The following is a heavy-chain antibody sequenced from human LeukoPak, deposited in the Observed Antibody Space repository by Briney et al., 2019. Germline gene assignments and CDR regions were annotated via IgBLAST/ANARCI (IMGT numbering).Heavy chain of an antibody. Sequence: GGSLRLSCAASGFTFDDYGMSWVRQAPGKGLEWVSGINWNGGSTGYADSVKGRFTISRDNAKNSLYLQMNSLRAEDTALYYCARSYRARIAAAEGYWGQGTLVTVSS. D-gene: IGHD6-13*01. CDR2: INWNGGST. V-gene: IGHV3-20*04. CDR3: ARSYRARIAAAEGY. CDR1: GFTFDDYG. J-gene: IGHJ4*02.